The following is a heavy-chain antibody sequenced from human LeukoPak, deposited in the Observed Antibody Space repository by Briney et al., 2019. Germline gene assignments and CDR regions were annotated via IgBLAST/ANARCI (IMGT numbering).Heavy chain of an antibody. CDR3: ARHLRAYSSSWYFDY. CDR1: GYSFSSYW. J-gene: IGHJ4*02. D-gene: IGHD6-13*01. V-gene: IGHV5-10-1*01. CDR2: IAPSDSYT. Sequence: GESLKISCKGSGYSFSSYWIGWVRQVPGKGLEWVGRIAPSDSYTNYSPSFQGHVTISADKSINTAYLQWSSLKASDTAMYYCARHLRAYSSSWYFDYWGQGTLVTVSS.